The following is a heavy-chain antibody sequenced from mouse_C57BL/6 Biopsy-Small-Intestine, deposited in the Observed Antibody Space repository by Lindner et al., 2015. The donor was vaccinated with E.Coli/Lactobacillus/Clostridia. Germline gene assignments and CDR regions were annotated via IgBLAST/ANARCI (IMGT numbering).Heavy chain of an antibody. J-gene: IGHJ4*01. D-gene: IGHD1-1*02. CDR1: GYSFTDYY. CDR2: VNPNSGGT. CDR3: AKDFYGSGSYNDY. Sequence: SVKVSCKASGYSFTDYYIHWVRQAPGQGLEWMGWVNPNSGGTTLSQKFRGRVTLTRDTSTSTAFMELSSLTSDDTAIYYCAKDFYGSGSYNDYWGQGTLVTVSS. V-gene: IGHV1-18*01.